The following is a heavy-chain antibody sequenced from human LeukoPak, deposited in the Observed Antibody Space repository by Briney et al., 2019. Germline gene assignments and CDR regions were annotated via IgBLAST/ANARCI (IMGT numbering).Heavy chain of an antibody. V-gene: IGHV1-18*01. CDR2: ISAYNGNT. J-gene: IGHJ4*02. D-gene: IGHD4-17*01. CDR1: GYTFTSYG. CDR3: ARDSATVTTPYFDY. Sequence: ASVKVSCKASGYTFTSYGISWVRQAPGQGLEWMGWISAYNGNTNYAQKLQGRVTMTTDTSTSTAYMELSRLTYDDTAVYYCARDSATVTTPYFDYWGQGSLVTVSS.